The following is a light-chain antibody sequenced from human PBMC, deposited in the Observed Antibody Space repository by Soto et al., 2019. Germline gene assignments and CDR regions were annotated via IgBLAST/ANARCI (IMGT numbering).Light chain of an antibody. CDR2: AAS. J-gene: IGKJ1*01. CDR1: QSISNY. Sequence: DIQMTQSPTSLSASAGDRVTITCRASQSISNYLNWYQQKPGQAPQLLIYAASSLQSGVPSRFSGSGSGTGFTLTISRLQPEDLAIYYCQQSYRTPRTFGQGTKVDI. CDR3: QQSYRTPRT. V-gene: IGKV1-39*01.